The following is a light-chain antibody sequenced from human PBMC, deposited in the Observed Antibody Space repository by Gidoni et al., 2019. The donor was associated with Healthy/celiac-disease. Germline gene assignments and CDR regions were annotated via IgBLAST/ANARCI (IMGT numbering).Light chain of an antibody. CDR3: QQYYSYPLP. CDR1: QGISSY. Sequence: AIRMSQSPSSFSASTGDRVTITCRASQGISSYLAWYQQNPGKAPKLLIYAASTLQSGVPSRFSGSGSGTDFTLTISCLQSEDFATYYCQQYYSYPLPFGGGTKVEIK. CDR2: AAS. V-gene: IGKV1-8*01. J-gene: IGKJ4*01.